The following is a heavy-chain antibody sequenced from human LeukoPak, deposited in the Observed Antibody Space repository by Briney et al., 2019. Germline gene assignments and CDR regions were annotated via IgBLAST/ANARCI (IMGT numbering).Heavy chain of an antibody. V-gene: IGHV1-2*02. D-gene: IGHD2-8*02. CDR1: GYTFVGYY. CDR2: INPNSGGT. CDR3: ARVSEELVIDH. Sequence: ASVKVSCKASGYTFVGYYMHWVRQAPGQGLEWMGWINPNSGGTNYSQKFQGRVTMTRDTSIRTAYMKLSSLRSDDTAVYYCARVSEELVIDHWGQGTLVTVS. J-gene: IGHJ4*02.